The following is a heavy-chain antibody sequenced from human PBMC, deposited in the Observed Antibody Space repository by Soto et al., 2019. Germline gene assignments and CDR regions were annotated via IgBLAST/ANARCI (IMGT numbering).Heavy chain of an antibody. D-gene: IGHD3-10*01. J-gene: IGHJ4*02. Sequence: GGSLRLSCAASGFTFSDYYMSWIRQAPGKGLEWVSYISSSGSTIYYADSVRGRFTMSRDNSKKTLYLQMNSLRVEDSALYYCARGSTDSYPGSRIFDFWGRGTLVTVSS. CDR2: ISSSGSTI. CDR3: ARGSTDSYPGSRIFDF. CDR1: GFTFSDYY. V-gene: IGHV3-11*01.